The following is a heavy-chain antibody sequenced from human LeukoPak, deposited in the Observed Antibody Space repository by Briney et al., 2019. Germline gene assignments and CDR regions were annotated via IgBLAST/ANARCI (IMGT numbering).Heavy chain of an antibody. CDR2: IRYDGSNK. CDR1: GFTFSSYG. Sequence: PGGSLRLSXAASGFTFSSYGMHWVRQAPGKGLEWVAFIRYDGSNKYYADSVKGRFTISRDNSKNTLYLQMNSLRAEDTAVYYCAKDQVGYYDSSGYYSSPGDYWGQGTLVTVSS. CDR3: AKDQVGYYDSSGYYSSPGDY. D-gene: IGHD3-22*01. V-gene: IGHV3-30*02. J-gene: IGHJ4*02.